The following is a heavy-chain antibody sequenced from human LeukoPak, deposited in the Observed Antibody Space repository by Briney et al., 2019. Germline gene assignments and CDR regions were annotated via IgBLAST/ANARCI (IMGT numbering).Heavy chain of an antibody. J-gene: IGHJ4*02. Sequence: PSETLSLTCAVYGGSFSGYYWSWIRQPPGKGLEWIGEINHSGSTYYNPSLKSRVTISVDTSKNQFSLKLSSVTAADTAVYYCARHRWDDSSGYPMYYFDYWGQGTLVTVSS. CDR1: GGSFSGYY. V-gene: IGHV4-34*01. D-gene: IGHD3-22*01. CDR3: ARHRWDDSSGYPMYYFDY. CDR2: INHSGST.